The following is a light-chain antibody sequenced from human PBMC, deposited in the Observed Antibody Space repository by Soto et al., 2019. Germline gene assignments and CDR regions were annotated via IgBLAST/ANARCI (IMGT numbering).Light chain of an antibody. CDR1: SSNIGAGYD. V-gene: IGLV1-40*01. Sequence: QSALTQPPSVSGAPGQGVTISCTGSSSNIGAGYDVQWYQQLPGTAPKLLIYGNTNRPSGVPDRFSGSKSGTSASLAITGLQAEDEADYYCQSYDSSLSAHYVFGTGTKVTVL. J-gene: IGLJ1*01. CDR2: GNT. CDR3: QSYDSSLSAHYV.